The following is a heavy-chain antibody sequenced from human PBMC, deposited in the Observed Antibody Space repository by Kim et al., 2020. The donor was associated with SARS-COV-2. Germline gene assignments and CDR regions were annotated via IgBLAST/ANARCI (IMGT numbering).Heavy chain of an antibody. D-gene: IGHD2-2*01. Sequence: VKGRFTISRDNAKNSLYLQMDSLRDGDTAVYYCARAPRVEAPGAFDWYFGIWGRGTLVTVSS. V-gene: IGHV3-48*02. J-gene: IGHJ2*01. CDR3: ARAPRVEAPGAFDWYFGI.